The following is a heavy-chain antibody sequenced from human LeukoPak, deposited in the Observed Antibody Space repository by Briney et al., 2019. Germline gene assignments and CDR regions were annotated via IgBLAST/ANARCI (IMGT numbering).Heavy chain of an antibody. Sequence: GRSLRLSCAASGFTFSSYGMHWVRQAPGKGLEWVAVISYDGSNKYYADSVKGRFTISRDNSKNTLYLQMNSLRAEDTAVYYCAKPPWAYVGAPNWFDPWGQGTLVTVSS. CDR2: ISYDGSNK. J-gene: IGHJ5*02. CDR3: AKPPWAYVGAPNWFDP. CDR1: GFTFSSYG. V-gene: IGHV3-30*18. D-gene: IGHD1-26*01.